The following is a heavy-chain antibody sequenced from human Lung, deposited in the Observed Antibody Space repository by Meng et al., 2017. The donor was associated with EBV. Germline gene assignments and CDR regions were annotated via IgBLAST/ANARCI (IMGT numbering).Heavy chain of an antibody. CDR1: GYAFSTYT. D-gene: IGHD2/OR15-2a*01. V-gene: IGHV7-4-1*02. CDR2: ISTNTGTP. Sequence: QVQLVQSGSKLKKPGASGKVSCKASGYAFSTYTINWVRQAHGRGLEWMGWISTNTGTPTYTQGFTGRFVFSLDTSVSTAYLQISSLKAEDTAVYYCARGGNFDPWGQGTLVTVSS. J-gene: IGHJ5*02. CDR3: ARGGNFDP.